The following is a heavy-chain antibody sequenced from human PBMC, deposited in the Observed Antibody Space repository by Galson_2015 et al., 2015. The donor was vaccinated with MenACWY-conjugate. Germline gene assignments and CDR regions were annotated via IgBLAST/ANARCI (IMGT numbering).Heavy chain of an antibody. D-gene: IGHD4-23*01. V-gene: IGHV3-74*01. CDR3: ARGGN. J-gene: IGHJ4*01. CDR2: IETDGTST. Sequence: SLRLSCAASGFTLSTYWMHWVRQAPGKGLVWVSLIETDGTSTHYADFVEGRFTVSRDNAQNSLSLQMNSLSVEDTAVYYCARGGNWGHGTLVTVSS. CDR1: GFTLSTYW.